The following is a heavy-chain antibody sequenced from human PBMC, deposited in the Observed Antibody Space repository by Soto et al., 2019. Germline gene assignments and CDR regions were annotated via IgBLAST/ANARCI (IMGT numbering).Heavy chain of an antibody. V-gene: IGHV5-10-1*01. CDR2: IDPSDSYT. D-gene: IGHD1-26*01. CDR3: ASGRGLLLASN. J-gene: IGHJ3*01. CDR1: GYSFTSYW. Sequence: GESLKISFKGSGYSFTSYWISWVRQMPGKGLEWMGRIDPSDSYTNYSPSFQGHVTISADKSISTAYLQWSSLKASDTAMYYCASGRGLLLASNWGQGTMVTVSS.